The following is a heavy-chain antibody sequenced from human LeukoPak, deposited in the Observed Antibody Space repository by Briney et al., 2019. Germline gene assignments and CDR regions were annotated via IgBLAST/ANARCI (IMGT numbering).Heavy chain of an antibody. Sequence: PGGSLRLSCAASGFTFSSYSMNWVRQAPGKGLEWVSSISSSSSYIYYADSVKGRFTISRVNAKNSLYLQMNSLRAEDTAVYYCARLAAAGQDYWGQGTLVTVSS. D-gene: IGHD6-13*01. CDR3: ARLAAAGQDY. CDR1: GFTFSSYS. J-gene: IGHJ4*02. V-gene: IGHV3-21*01. CDR2: ISSSSSYI.